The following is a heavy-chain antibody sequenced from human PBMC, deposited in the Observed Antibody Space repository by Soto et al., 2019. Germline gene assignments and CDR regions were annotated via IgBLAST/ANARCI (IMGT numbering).Heavy chain of an antibody. CDR3: AKARVVGAMTTGVGY. J-gene: IGHJ4*02. CDR2: LSGSGSRT. Sequence: EVQLLESGGGLVQPGGSLRLSCAASGFPFSSYAMSWVRQAPGKGLEWVSTLSGSGSRTYYADSVKGRFTISRDNSKNTLFLQMNSLRAEDTAVYFCAKARVVGAMTTGVGYWGQGTLVTVSS. D-gene: IGHD1-26*01. CDR1: GFPFSSYA. V-gene: IGHV3-23*01.